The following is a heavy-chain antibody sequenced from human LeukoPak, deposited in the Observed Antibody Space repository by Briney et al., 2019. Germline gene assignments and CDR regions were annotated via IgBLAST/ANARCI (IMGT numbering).Heavy chain of an antibody. CDR2: IYYSGST. CDR3: ARVRPYDYVWGSYRPLDY. V-gene: IGHV4-59*08. Sequence: SETLSLTCTVSGGSISSYYWSWIRQPPGKGLEWIGYIYYSGSTNYNPSPKSRVTISVDTSKNQFSLKLSSVTAADTAVYYCARVRPYDYVWGSYRPLDYWGQGTLVTVSS. D-gene: IGHD3-16*02. CDR1: GGSISSYY. J-gene: IGHJ4*02.